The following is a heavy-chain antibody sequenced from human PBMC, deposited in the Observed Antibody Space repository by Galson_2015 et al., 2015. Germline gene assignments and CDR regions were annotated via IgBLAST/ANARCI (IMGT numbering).Heavy chain of an antibody. CDR1: GFTVSSTY. Sequence: SLRLSCAASGFTVSSTYMRWVRQASGKGLEWVSVIYSGGSTYYAGSVKGRFTISRDNSKNTLYLQINSLRAEDTAVYYCARIVGSPVVYFDYWGQGTLVAVSS. V-gene: IGHV3-66*02. J-gene: IGHJ4*02. D-gene: IGHD2-21*01. CDR3: ARIVGSPVVYFDY. CDR2: IYSGGST.